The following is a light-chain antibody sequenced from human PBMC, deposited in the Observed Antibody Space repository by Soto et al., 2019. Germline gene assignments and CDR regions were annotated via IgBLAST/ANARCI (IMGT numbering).Light chain of an antibody. CDR1: SSDVGGYNY. V-gene: IGLV2-8*01. CDR2: EVS. Sequence: SALTQPPSASGSPGQSVTISCTGTSSDVGGYNYVTWYQRHPGKAPKLMIYEVSKRPSGVPDRFSGSKSGNTASLTVSGLQAEDEADYYCSSYAGTRGVFGGGTKLTVL. CDR3: SSYAGTRGV. J-gene: IGLJ2*01.